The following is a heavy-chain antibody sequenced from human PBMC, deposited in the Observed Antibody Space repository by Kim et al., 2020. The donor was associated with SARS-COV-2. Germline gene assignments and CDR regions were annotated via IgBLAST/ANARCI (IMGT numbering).Heavy chain of an antibody. Sequence: ADSGTGRFTIPSDNSKNTLYLQRNSLRAEDTAVYYCAREAGVMAGGGMDVWGQGTTVTVSS. J-gene: IGHJ6*02. CDR3: AREAGVMAGGGMDV. V-gene: IGHV3-30*07. D-gene: IGHD3-16*01.